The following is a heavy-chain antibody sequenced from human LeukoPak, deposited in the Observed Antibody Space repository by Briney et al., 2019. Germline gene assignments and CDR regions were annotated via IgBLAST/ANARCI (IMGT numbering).Heavy chain of an antibody. D-gene: IGHD2-2*01. CDR3: ARATIYCSSTSCYEGHAFDI. J-gene: IGHJ3*02. V-gene: IGHV4-61*02. CDR1: GGSIIIGNYY. Sequence: PSQTLSLTCTVSGGSIIIGNYYWSWVRQPAGKALEYIGRISPGGNTNYNPSLKSRVTISVDTSKNQFSLKLSSVTAADTAVYYCARATIYCSSTSCYEGHAFDIWGQGTMVTVSS. CDR2: ISPGGNT.